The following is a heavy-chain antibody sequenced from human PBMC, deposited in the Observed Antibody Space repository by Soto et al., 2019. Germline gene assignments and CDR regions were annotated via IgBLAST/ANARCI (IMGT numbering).Heavy chain of an antibody. CDR1: GGSISSGDYY. V-gene: IGHV4-30-4*01. CDR2: IYYSGST. D-gene: IGHD3-16*02. CDR3: ARSTYYDYVWGSYRYPILDY. Sequence: PSETLSLTCTVSGGSISSGDYYWSWIRQPPGKGLEWIGYIYYSGSTYYNPSLKSRVTISVDTSKNQFSLKLSSVTAADTAVYYCARSTYYDYVWGSYRYPILDYWGQGTLVTVSS. J-gene: IGHJ4*02.